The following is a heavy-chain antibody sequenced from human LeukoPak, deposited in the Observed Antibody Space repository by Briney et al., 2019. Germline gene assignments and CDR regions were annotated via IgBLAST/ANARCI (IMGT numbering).Heavy chain of an antibody. J-gene: IGHJ4*02. Sequence: PGGSLRLSCAASEFTFSTYGMHWVRQAPGKGLEWVAVISYDGSYKFYADSVKGRFTISRDNSKSTLYLQMNILRAEDTAVYYCAKDRYSGLNTIDYWGQGTLVTVSS. D-gene: IGHD6-13*01. CDR2: ISYDGSYK. V-gene: IGHV3-30*18. CDR1: EFTFSTYG. CDR3: AKDRYSGLNTIDY.